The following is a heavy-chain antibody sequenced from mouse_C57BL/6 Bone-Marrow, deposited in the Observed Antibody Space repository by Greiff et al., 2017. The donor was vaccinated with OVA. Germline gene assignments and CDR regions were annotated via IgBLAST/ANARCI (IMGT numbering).Heavy chain of an antibody. CDR3: ARIGGPTSFAY. CDR1: GFSLSTSGMG. Sequence: QVTLKVSGPGILQPSQTLSLTCSFSGFSLSTSGMGVGWIHQPSGNGLEWLAHIWWNDNKYYNTALKSRLTISKDTSNNQVFLKIASVDTADTATYYCARIGGPTSFAYWGQGTLVTVSA. D-gene: IGHD6-5*01. CDR2: IWWNDNK. V-gene: IGHV8-11*01. J-gene: IGHJ3*01.